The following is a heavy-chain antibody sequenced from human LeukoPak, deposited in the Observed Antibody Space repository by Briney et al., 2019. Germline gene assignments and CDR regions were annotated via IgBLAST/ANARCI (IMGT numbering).Heavy chain of an antibody. CDR3: ARDIDYDFWRGQP. V-gene: IGHV1-69*04. D-gene: IGHD3-3*01. CDR2: IVPVVGIP. Sequence: SVKVSCKASGGTFISNPISWVRQAPGQGRQWMGRIVPVVGIPVYAQTFQGRVTITADKSPSAVYMELKSLTSEDTAVYYCARDIDYDFWRGQPWGQGTLISVS. CDR1: GGTFISNP. J-gene: IGHJ5*02.